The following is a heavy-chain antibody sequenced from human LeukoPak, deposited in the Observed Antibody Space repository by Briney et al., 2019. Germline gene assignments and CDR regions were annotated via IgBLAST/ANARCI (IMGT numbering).Heavy chain of an antibody. Sequence: SETLSLTCTVSGGSISSGSYYWDWIRQPPGKGLEWIGYIYYSGSTYYNPSLKSRVTISVDTSKNQFSLKLSSVTAADTAVYYCARDLLTAMDAFDIWGQGTMVTVSS. CDR3: ARDLLTAMDAFDI. D-gene: IGHD5-18*01. CDR1: GGSISSGSYY. V-gene: IGHV4-31*03. J-gene: IGHJ3*02. CDR2: IYYSGST.